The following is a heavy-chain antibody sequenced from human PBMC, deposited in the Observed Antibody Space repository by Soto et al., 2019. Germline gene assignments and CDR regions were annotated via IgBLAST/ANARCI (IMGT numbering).Heavy chain of an antibody. V-gene: IGHV1-18*01. CDR3: ARVGEVAARPPKYYYYYYMDV. CDR2: ISAYNGNT. CDR1: GYTFTSYG. D-gene: IGHD6-6*01. J-gene: IGHJ6*03. Sequence: ASVKVSCKASGYTFTSYGISWVRQAPGQGLEWMGWISAYNGNTNYAQKLQGRVTMTTDTSTSTAYMELRSLRSDDTAVYYCARVGEVAARPPKYYYYYYMDVWGKGTTVTVSS.